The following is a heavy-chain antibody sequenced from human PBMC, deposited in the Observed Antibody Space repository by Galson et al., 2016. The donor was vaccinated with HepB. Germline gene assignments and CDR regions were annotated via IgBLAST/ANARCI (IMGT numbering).Heavy chain of an antibody. D-gene: IGHD3-10*01. V-gene: IGHV2-5*02. Sequence: PALVKPTQTLTLTCTFSGFSLSTSGVGVGWIRQPPGKALEWLALIYWDDDKRYSPSLKSRLTITKDTSKNQVVLTMTNMDPVDTATYYCSHIQLPWFRELFVLSNSLFDPWGQGTLVTVSS. J-gene: IGHJ5*02. CDR1: GFSLSTSGVG. CDR2: IYWDDDK. CDR3: SHIQLPWFRELFVLSNSLFDP.